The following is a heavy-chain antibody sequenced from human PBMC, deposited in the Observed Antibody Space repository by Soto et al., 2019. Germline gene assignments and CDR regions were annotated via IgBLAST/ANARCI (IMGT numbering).Heavy chain of an antibody. J-gene: IGHJ4*02. Sequence: QVQLQESGPGLVKPSQTLSLTCNVSGVSISSSSYYWSWIRQNPGKGLEWIGYISYSGNNHYNPSLKSRVTISRDTSENQFSLRLSSVTAADTAVYFCARDGNAYSRFDYRGQGSLVTVSS. V-gene: IGHV4-31*03. CDR3: ARDGNAYSRFDY. CDR1: GVSISSSSYY. D-gene: IGHD3-16*01. CDR2: ISYSGNN.